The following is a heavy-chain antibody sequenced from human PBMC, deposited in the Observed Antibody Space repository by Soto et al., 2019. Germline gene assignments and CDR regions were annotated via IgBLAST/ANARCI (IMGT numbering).Heavy chain of an antibody. D-gene: IGHD6-19*01. V-gene: IGHV3-23*01. CDR1: GITFTNYA. Sequence: EVQLLASGGGLAQPGGSLRLSCAVSGITFTNYAMGWVRPAPGKGLEWVSGISGNVGSTTHYADSVKGRFTISRDNSKTILFLQMNSLRAEDTAVYYCAKHRGFVAGPFDSWGQGTLVIVSS. J-gene: IGHJ4*02. CDR3: AKHRGFVAGPFDS. CDR2: ISGNVGSTT.